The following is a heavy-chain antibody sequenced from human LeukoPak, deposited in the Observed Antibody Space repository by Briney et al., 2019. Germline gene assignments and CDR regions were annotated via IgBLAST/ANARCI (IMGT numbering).Heavy chain of an antibody. D-gene: IGHD1-14*01. CDR1: VDSISSYY. V-gene: IGHV4-59*12. Sequence: SDTLALTCTVSVDSISSYYWSWIRQPPGKGLKSIGYNYYFGCTCSHLSLQRLFTISVYTSKNQISLKLSSVTAADTAVYYCAREILGGFNPGAYWGQGTLVTVSS. J-gene: IGHJ4*02. CDR3: AREILGGFNPGAY. CDR2: NYYFGCT.